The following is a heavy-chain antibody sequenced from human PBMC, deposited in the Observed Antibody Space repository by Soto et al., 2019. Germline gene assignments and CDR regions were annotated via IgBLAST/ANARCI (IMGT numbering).Heavy chain of an antibody. D-gene: IGHD7-27*01. J-gene: IGHJ4*02. Sequence: TSETLSLTCTVSDDSISTDYWSWIRQSPGKGLEWIGFIYYGGSTNYNPSLKSRVTISVDTPKNQFSLKLSSVTAADTAVYYCAKNWNWGSLVHWGQGTLVTVSS. CDR1: DDSISTDY. CDR2: IYYGGST. V-gene: IGHV4-59*08. CDR3: AKNWNWGSLVH.